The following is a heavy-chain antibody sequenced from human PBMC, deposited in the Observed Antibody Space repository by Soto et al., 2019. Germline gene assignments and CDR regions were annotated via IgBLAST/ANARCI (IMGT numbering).Heavy chain of an antibody. Sequence: GGSLRLSCAASGFTFSSYAMSWVRQAPGKGLEWVSAISGSGGSTYYADSVKGRFTISRDNSKNTLYLQMSSLRAEDTAVYYCAKDAGSFTIFGVVIQYFDYWGQGTLVTVSS. CDR2: ISGSGGST. D-gene: IGHD3-3*01. V-gene: IGHV3-23*01. J-gene: IGHJ4*02. CDR1: GFTFSSYA. CDR3: AKDAGSFTIFGVVIQYFDY.